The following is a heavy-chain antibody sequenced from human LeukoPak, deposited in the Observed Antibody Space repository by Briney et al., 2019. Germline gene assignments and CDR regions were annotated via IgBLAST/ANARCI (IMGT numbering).Heavy chain of an antibody. Sequence: KSSETLSLTCTVSGGSISSYYWSWIRQPPGKGLEWIGYIYYSGSTNYNPSLKSRVAISVDTSKNQFSLKLSSVTAADTAVYYCASTGSGYYGPFDYWGQGTLVTVSS. CDR3: ASTGSGYYGPFDY. V-gene: IGHV4-59*12. J-gene: IGHJ4*02. CDR1: GGSISSYY. CDR2: IYYSGST. D-gene: IGHD3-22*01.